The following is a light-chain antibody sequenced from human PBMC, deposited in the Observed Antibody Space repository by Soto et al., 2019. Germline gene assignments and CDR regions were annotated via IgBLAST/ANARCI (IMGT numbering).Light chain of an antibody. CDR1: SSDVGTYNF. V-gene: IGLV2-14*01. CDR3: NSYTTSSTFV. J-gene: IGLJ1*01. CDR2: DVS. Sequence: QSALTQPASVSGSPGQSITISCTGTSSDVGTYNFVSWYQQHPGKAPKLMIYDVSNGPSGVSNSFSGSKSGNTASLTISGLQAEDEADYYCNSYTTSSTFVFGTGTKLTVL.